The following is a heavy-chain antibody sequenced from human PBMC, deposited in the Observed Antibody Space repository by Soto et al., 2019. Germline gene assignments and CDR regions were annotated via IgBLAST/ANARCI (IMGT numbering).Heavy chain of an antibody. CDR2: ISRDGGTK. CDR3: TGEVASGY. J-gene: IGHJ4*02. D-gene: IGHD2-8*02. CDR1: GFIVSTYG. Sequence: QVQLVESGGGVVQPGRSLRLSCAVSGFIVSTYGMLWVRQAPGKGLEWVAVISRDGGTKYYADSVKGRFTISRDNSRNTLFLEINSLRGDDMAVYYCTGEVASGYWGQGTLVTVSS. V-gene: IGHV3-30*03.